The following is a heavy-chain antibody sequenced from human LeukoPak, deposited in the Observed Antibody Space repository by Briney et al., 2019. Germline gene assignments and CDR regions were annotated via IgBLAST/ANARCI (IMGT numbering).Heavy chain of an antibody. V-gene: IGHV3-7*01. CDR1: GLTFSRFW. CDR3: VRDSDHVRDY. Sequence: GGSLRLSCAVSGLTFSRFWMCWVRQAPVKGLEWVANIKQDGSQKSYVGSVKGRFTISRDNAKNSLYLQMNSLRAEDTAVYYCVRDSDHVRDYWGQGTLVTVSS. CDR2: IKQDGSQK. J-gene: IGHJ4*02. D-gene: IGHD3-10*01.